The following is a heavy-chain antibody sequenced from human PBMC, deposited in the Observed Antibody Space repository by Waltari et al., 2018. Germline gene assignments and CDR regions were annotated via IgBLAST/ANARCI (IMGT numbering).Heavy chain of an antibody. D-gene: IGHD3-10*02. J-gene: IGHJ5*02. CDR2: MNPNSGNK. V-gene: IGHV1-8*01. CDR1: GYTFTSYD. CDR3: ARGETCSTMFGRGTNWFEP. Sequence: QVQLVQSGAEVKKPGASLKVSCKASGYTFTSYDINWVRQATGQGLEWMGWMNPNSGNKGYAQKFQGRVTMDRNTSIRTAYMELSSLRSEDTAVYDCARGETCSTMFGRGTNWFEPWGQGTLVTGSS.